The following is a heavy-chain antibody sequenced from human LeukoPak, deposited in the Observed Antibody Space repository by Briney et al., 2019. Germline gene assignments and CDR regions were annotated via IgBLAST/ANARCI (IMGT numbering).Heavy chain of an antibody. CDR3: ARSDYYYDSLFNY. D-gene: IGHD3-22*01. J-gene: IGHJ4*02. CDR2: IYYTESP. CDR1: GGSVRSYY. V-gene: IGHV4-59*02. Sequence: SETLSLTCSVSGGSVRSYYWSWIRQPPGKGLEWIGYIYYTESPNYNPSLKSRLTISVDTSKNQFSPNLTSVTAADTAVYYCARSDYYYDSLFNYWGQGTLVTVSS.